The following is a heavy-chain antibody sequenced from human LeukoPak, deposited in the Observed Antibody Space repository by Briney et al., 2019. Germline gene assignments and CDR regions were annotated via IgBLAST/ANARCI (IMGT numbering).Heavy chain of an antibody. CDR2: ISYDGSNK. Sequence: GGSLRLSCAASGFTFSSYGMHWVRQAPGKGLEWVAVISYDGSNKYYADSVKGRFTISRDNSKNTLYLQMNSLRADDTAVYYCVKEGTMVPEDYWGQGTLVTVSS. V-gene: IGHV3-30*12. CDR1: GFTFSSYG. D-gene: IGHD4/OR15-4a*01. CDR3: VKEGTMVPEDY. J-gene: IGHJ4*02.